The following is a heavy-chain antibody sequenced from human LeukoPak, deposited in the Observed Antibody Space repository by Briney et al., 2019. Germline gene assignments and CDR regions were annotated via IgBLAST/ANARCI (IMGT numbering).Heavy chain of an antibody. CDR1: GFTFSSYT. V-gene: IGHV3-21*01. CDR3: ARDLGQYYDTSDNWFDP. CDR2: ISSSSSYI. J-gene: IGHJ5*02. D-gene: IGHD3-22*01. Sequence: PGGSLRLSCAASGFTFSSYTMNWVRQAPGKGLEWVSFISSSSSYIYYADSVKGRFTISRDNAKKSLYLQMNSLRAEDTAVYYCARDLGQYYDTSDNWFDPWGQGTLVTVSS.